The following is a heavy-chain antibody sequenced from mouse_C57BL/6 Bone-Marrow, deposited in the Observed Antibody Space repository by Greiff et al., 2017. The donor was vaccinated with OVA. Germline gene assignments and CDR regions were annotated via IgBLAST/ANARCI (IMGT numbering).Heavy chain of an antibody. D-gene: IGHD1-1*01. CDR2: IYPRSGNT. J-gene: IGHJ4*01. CDR3: AREVVSSYDYAMDY. Sequence: VQGVESGAELARPGASVKLSCKASGYTFTSYGISWVKQRTGQGLEWIGEIYPRSGNTYYNEKFKGKATLTADKSSSTAYMELRSLTSEDSAVYFCAREVVSSYDYAMDYWGQGTSVTVSS. CDR1: GYTFTSYG. V-gene: IGHV1-81*01.